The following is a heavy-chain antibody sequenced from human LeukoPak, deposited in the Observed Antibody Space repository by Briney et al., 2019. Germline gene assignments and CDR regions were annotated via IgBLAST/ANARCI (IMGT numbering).Heavy chain of an antibody. D-gene: IGHD5-18*01. CDR2: ISYDGSNK. CDR1: GFTFSSYA. Sequence: GGSLRLSCAASGFTFSSYAMHWVRQAPGKGLEWVAVISYDGSNKHYADSVKGRFTISRDNSKNTLYLQMNSLRAEDTAVYYCARDWWALQLWPQIPGYWGQGTLVTVSS. CDR3: ARDWWALQLWPQIPGY. J-gene: IGHJ4*02. V-gene: IGHV3-30-3*01.